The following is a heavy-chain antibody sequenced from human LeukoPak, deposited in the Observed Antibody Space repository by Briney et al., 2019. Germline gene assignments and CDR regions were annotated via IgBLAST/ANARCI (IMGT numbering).Heavy chain of an antibody. CDR2: IKSDGNT. J-gene: IGHJ4*02. CDR1: GFTFSSYS. CDR3: TTPGYHRDS. D-gene: IGHD3-9*01. Sequence: GGSLRLSCAASGFTFSSYSMHWVRQAPGKRLVWVSRIKSDGNTNYADSVKGRFTISRDNARNSLYLQMNSLSAEDTALYYCTTPGYHRDSRGQGTLVTVSS. V-gene: IGHV3-74*01.